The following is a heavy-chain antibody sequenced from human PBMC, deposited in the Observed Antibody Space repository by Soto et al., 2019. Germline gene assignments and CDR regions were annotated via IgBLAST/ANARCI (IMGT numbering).Heavy chain of an antibody. Sequence: GASVKVSCKASGYTFTGYYMHWVLQAPGQGLEWMGWINPNSGGTNYAQKFQGWVTMTRDTSISTAYMELSRLRSDDTAVYYCARGYCTNGVCYPNFDYWGQGTLVTVSS. D-gene: IGHD2-8*01. CDR3: ARGYCTNGVCYPNFDY. V-gene: IGHV1-2*04. J-gene: IGHJ4*02. CDR1: GYTFTGYY. CDR2: INPNSGGT.